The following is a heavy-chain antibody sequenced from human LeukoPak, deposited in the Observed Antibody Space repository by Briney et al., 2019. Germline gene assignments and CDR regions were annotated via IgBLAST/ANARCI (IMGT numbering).Heavy chain of an antibody. CDR2: MNPNSGNT. Sequence: ASVKVSYKASGYSFTTYDINWVRQATGQGLEWMGWMNPNSGNTGYAQKFQGRVTITRNTSISTAYMELSSLRSEDTAVYYCTRGSGIVVAGWDWFDPWGQGTLATVSS. J-gene: IGHJ5*02. V-gene: IGHV1-8*03. D-gene: IGHD6-19*01. CDR1: GYSFTTYD. CDR3: TRGSGIVVAGWDWFDP.